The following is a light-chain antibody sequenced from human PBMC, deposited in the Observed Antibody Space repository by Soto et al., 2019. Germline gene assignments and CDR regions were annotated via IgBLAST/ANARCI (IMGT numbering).Light chain of an antibody. CDR2: DAF. V-gene: IGKV3-11*01. J-gene: IGKJ1*01. CDR1: QSVNRY. CDR3: QQRSNWPPWT. Sequence: EIVLTQSPATLSLSPGERATLSCRASQSVNRYLAWYQHRPGQAPRLLIYDAFNGATGVPARFTGSGSGTDFTLTISSLEPEDSAVYYCQQRSNWPPWTFGQGTKVDIK.